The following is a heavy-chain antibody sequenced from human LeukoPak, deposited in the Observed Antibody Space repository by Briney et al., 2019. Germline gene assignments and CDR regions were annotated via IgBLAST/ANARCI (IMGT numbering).Heavy chain of an antibody. D-gene: IGHD2-8*01. Sequence: GESLKISCRVFGYAFASFWIGWVRQVPGEGLEWMGIIYPDDSDIKYNPSFEGQVTFSADKSTNTAYLQWNSLKASDTAVYYCARFEVNHEDGTSYYYFDYWGQGTLVIVSS. V-gene: IGHV5-51*01. CDR3: ARFEVNHEDGTSYYYFDY. CDR2: IYPDDSDI. J-gene: IGHJ4*02. CDR1: GYAFASFW.